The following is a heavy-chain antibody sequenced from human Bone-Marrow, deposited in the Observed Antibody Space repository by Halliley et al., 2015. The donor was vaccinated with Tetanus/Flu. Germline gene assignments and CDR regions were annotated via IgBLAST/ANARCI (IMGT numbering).Heavy chain of an antibody. Sequence: SLRLSCVASGFTFSDYGMHWVRQATGKGLEWVALISNDGSYKYYADSVKGRFTISRDNSDNTLYLQMNSLRAEDRAMYYCAKDYYDSSGYSTVGYWGQGTLVTVSS. CDR2: ISNDGSYK. J-gene: IGHJ4*02. CDR3: AKDYYDSSGYSTVGY. CDR1: GFTFSDYG. V-gene: IGHV3-30*18. D-gene: IGHD3-22*01.